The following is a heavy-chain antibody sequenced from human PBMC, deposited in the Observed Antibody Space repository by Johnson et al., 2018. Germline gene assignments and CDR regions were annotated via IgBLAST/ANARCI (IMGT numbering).Heavy chain of an antibody. Sequence: VQLVESGGGLVKPGGSXRLSCAASGFTFNNYIMNWVRQAPGKGLEWVSSISSSSTYIYYADSVRGRFTISRDNAENSLYLHMNSLRAEDTAMYYCGRDRYPLYWGQGVLVTVSS. CDR2: ISSSSTYI. V-gene: IGHV3-21*01. D-gene: IGHD1-26*01. CDR3: GRDRYPLY. J-gene: IGHJ4*02. CDR1: GFTFNNYI.